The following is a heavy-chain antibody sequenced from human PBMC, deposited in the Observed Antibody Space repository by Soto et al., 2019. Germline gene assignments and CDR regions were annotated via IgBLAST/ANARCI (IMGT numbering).Heavy chain of an antibody. CDR3: ASSGAGRNYYDILTGYYSKKGFDY. V-gene: IGHV4-31*03. J-gene: IGHJ4*02. Sequence: SETLSLTCTVSGGSISSGGHYWSWIRQHPGKGLEWIGYIYYSGSTYYNPSLKSRVTISVDTSKNQFSLKLSSVTAADTAVYYCASSGAGRNYYDILTGYYSKKGFDYWGQGTLVTVSS. CDR2: IYYSGST. D-gene: IGHD3-9*01. CDR1: GGSISSGGHY.